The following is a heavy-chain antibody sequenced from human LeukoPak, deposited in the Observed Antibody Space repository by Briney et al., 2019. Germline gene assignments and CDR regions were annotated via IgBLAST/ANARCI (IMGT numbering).Heavy chain of an antibody. Sequence: GGSLRLSCAASGFTFSSYAMHWVRQAPGKGLEWMAVISYDGSNKYYADSVKGRFTISRDNSKNTLYLQMNSLRAEDTAVYYCARGNYYDSSGYFSKWGQGTLVTVSS. CDR1: GFTFSSYA. CDR3: ARGNYYDSSGYFSK. V-gene: IGHV3-30*04. D-gene: IGHD3-22*01. J-gene: IGHJ4*02. CDR2: ISYDGSNK.